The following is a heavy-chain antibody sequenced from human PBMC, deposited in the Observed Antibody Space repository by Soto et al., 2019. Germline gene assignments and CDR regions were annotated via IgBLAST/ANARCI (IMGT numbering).Heavy chain of an antibody. CDR1: GGSISSGDYY. D-gene: IGHD1-26*01. V-gene: IGHV4-30-4*01. CDR3: AREVGGASDDFDI. J-gene: IGHJ3*02. Sequence: SETLSLTCTVSGGSISSGDYYWSWIRQPPGKGLEWIGYIYYSGSTYYNPSLKSRVTISVDTSKNQFSLKLSSVTAADTAVYYCAREVGGASDDFDIWGQGTMVTVSS. CDR2: IYYSGST.